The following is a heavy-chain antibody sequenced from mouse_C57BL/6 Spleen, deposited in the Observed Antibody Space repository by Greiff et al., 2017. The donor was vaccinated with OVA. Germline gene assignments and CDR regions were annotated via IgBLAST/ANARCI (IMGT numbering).Heavy chain of an antibody. J-gene: IGHJ4*01. Sequence: VQLKESGPELVKPGASVKISCKASGYAFSSSWMNWVKQRPGKGLEWIGRIYPGDGDTNYNGKFKGKATLTADKSSSTAYMQLSSLTSEDSAVYFCARYYYDPYYYAMDYWGQGTSVTVSS. V-gene: IGHV1-82*01. CDR1: GYAFSSSW. CDR2: IYPGDGDT. CDR3: ARYYYDPYYYAMDY. D-gene: IGHD2-4*01.